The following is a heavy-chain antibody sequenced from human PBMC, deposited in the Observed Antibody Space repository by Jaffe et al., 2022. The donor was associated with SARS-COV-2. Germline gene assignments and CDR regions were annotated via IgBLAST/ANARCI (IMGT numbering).Heavy chain of an antibody. CDR3: ARARPRIAVAGTVDY. V-gene: IGHV3-7*01. D-gene: IGHD6-19*01. J-gene: IGHJ4*02. Sequence: EVQLVESGGGLVQPGGSLRLSCAASGFTFSSYWMSWVRQAPGKGLEWVANIKQDGSEKYYVDSVKGRFTISRDNAKNSLYLQMNSLRAEDTAVYYCARARPRIAVAGTVDYWGQGTLVTVSS. CDR2: IKQDGSEK. CDR1: GFTFSSYW.